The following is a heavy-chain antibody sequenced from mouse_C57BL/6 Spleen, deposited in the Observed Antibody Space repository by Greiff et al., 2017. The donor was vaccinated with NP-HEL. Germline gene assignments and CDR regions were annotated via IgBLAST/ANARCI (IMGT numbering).Heavy chain of an antibody. V-gene: IGHV1-69*01. CDR3: ARRLITTVVATHWYFDV. CDR1: GYTFTSYW. J-gene: IGHJ1*03. D-gene: IGHD1-1*01. Sequence: VQLQQPGAELVMPGASVKLSCKASGYTFTSYWMHWVKQRPGQGLEWIGEIDPSDSYTNYNQKFKGKSTFTLDKSSSTAYMQLSSLTSEDSAVYYCARRLITTVVATHWYFDVWGTGTTVTVSS. CDR2: IDPSDSYT.